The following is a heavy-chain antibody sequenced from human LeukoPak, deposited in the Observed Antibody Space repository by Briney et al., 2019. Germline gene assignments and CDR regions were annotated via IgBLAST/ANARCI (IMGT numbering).Heavy chain of an antibody. J-gene: IGHJ5*02. CDR1: GGSISSGSYY. V-gene: IGHV4-61*02. CDR3: ARGRYYGSGSYYNLDWFDP. D-gene: IGHD3-10*01. Sequence: SETLSLTCTVSGGSISSGSYYWSWIRQPAGKGLEWIGRIYTSGSTNYNPSLKSRVTISVDTSKNQFSPKLSSVTAADTAVYYCARGRYYGSGSYYNLDWFDPWGQGTLVTVSS. CDR2: IYTSGST.